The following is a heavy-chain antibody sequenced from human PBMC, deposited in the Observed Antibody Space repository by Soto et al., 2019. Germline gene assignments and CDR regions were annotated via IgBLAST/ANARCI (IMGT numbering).Heavy chain of an antibody. CDR2: ISAYNGNT. CDR3: ARTPGVHSSSWSNWFDP. CDR1: GYTFTSYG. Sequence: QVQLVQSGAEVKKPGASVKVSCKASGYTFTSYGISWVRQAPGQGLEWMGWISAYNGNTNYAQKLQGRVTMTTDTSQSXXYMELRSLRSDDTAVYYCARTPGVHSSSWSNWFDPWGQGTLVTVSS. V-gene: IGHV1-18*01. J-gene: IGHJ5*02. D-gene: IGHD6-13*01.